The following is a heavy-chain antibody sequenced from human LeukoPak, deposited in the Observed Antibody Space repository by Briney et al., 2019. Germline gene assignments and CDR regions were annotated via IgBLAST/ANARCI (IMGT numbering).Heavy chain of an antibody. Sequence: KTGGSLRLSCAACVFTFSSYSMNWVRQAPGKGLEWVSSISSSSSYIYYADSVKGRFTISRDNAKNSLYLQMNSLRAEDTAVYYCARDYDPDTLIVVVIAYWGQGTLVTVSS. CDR2: ISSSSSYI. CDR1: VFTFSSYS. J-gene: IGHJ4*02. D-gene: IGHD2-21*01. CDR3: ARDYDPDTLIVVVIAY. V-gene: IGHV3-21*01.